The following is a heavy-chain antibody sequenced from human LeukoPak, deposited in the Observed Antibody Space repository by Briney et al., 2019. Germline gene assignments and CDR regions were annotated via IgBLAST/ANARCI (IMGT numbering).Heavy chain of an antibody. CDR3: ARLPDIVVVPAAAYFDY. V-gene: IGHV5-51*01. D-gene: IGHD2-2*01. CDR1: GYSFTSYW. CDR2: IYPGDSDT. J-gene: IGHJ4*02. Sequence: GESLKISCKGSGYSFTSYWIGWVRQRPGKGLEWMGIIYPGDSDTRYSPSFQGQVAISADKSISTAYLQRSSLKASDTAMYYCARLPDIVVVPAAAYFDYWGQGTLVTVSS.